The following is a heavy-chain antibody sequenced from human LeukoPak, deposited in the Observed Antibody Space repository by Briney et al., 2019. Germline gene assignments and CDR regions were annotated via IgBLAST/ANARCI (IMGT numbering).Heavy chain of an antibody. CDR1: GFTFSSYA. CDR3: ARDNDEYYYDSSGYGYFQH. J-gene: IGHJ1*01. D-gene: IGHD3-22*01. Sequence: GGSLRLSCAASGFTFSSYAMHWVRQAPGKGLEWVAVISYDGSNEYYADSVKGRFTISRDNSKNTLYLQMNSLRAEDTAVYYCARDNDEYYYDSSGYGYFQHWGQGTLVTVSS. V-gene: IGHV3-30-3*01. CDR2: ISYDGSNE.